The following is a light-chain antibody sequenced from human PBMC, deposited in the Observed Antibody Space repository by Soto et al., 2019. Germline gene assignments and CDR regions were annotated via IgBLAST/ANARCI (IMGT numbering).Light chain of an antibody. CDR1: QSIATY. J-gene: IGKJ2*01. V-gene: IGKV1-39*01. Sequence: DIQMTQSPSSLSASVGDRVTITCRPSQSIATYLNWYQQKPGRAPKLLIHAASTLQSGVSSXXTGSGSGTDFTLTISSLQPEDFATYYCQQTSTAIHTFGQGTRLDVK. CDR3: QQTSTAIHT. CDR2: AAS.